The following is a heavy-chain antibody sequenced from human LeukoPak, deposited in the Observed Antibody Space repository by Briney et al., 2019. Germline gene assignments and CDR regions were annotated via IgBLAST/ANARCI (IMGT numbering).Heavy chain of an antibody. V-gene: IGHV4-34*01. D-gene: IGHD3-16*02. CDR3: ARGHFYDYIWGSYRPDAFDI. Sequence: SENLSHTCAVYGGSFSGYYWSWIRQPPGKGLEWIGEINHSGSTNYNPSLKSRVTMSVDTSKNQFSLKLSSVTAADTAVYYCARGHFYDYIWGSYRPDAFDIWGQGTMVTVSS. CDR1: GGSFSGYY. J-gene: IGHJ3*02. CDR2: INHSGST.